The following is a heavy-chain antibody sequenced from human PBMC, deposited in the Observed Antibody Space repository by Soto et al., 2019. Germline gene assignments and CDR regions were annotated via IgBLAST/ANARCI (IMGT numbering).Heavy chain of an antibody. Sequence: QLQLQESGSGLVKPSQTLSLTCAASGGSISSGGYSWSWIRQPPGKGLEWIGYIYHSGSTYYNPPLKRRVPISLARSTHQFSLKLSSVTAADTAVYYCARVPDRWGQGTLVTVSS. CDR2: IYHSGST. J-gene: IGHJ5*02. CDR3: ARVPDR. V-gene: IGHV4-30-2*01. CDR1: GGSISSGGYS.